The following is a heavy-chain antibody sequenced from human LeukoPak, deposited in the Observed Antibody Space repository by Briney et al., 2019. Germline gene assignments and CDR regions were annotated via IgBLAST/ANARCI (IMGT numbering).Heavy chain of an antibody. Sequence: SETLSLTCAVYGGSFSGYYWSWIRQPPGKELEWIGYIYHSGSTYYNPSLKSRVTISVDRSKNQFSLKLSSVTAADTAVYYCAISGYYYTEYFQHWGQGTLVTVSS. V-gene: IGHV4-34*01. CDR2: IYHSGST. CDR1: GGSFSGYY. D-gene: IGHD3-22*01. J-gene: IGHJ1*01. CDR3: AISGYYYTEYFQH.